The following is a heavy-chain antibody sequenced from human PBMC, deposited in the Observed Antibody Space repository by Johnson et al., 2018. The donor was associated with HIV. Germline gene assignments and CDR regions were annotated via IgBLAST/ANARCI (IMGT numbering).Heavy chain of an antibody. Sequence: VQLVESGGGLVQPGGSLRLSCAASRFTFSSNYMNWVRQAPGKGLEWIGRIKSKYHNETTDYAAPVKGRFAISRDDSKNTVYLQMNSLKAEDTAVYYCTTGSCIDGVCYAFDVWGQGTMVTVSS. CDR3: TTGSCIDGVCYAFDV. CDR2: IKSKYHNETT. D-gene: IGHD2-8*01. CDR1: RFTFSSNY. J-gene: IGHJ3*01. V-gene: IGHV3-15*01.